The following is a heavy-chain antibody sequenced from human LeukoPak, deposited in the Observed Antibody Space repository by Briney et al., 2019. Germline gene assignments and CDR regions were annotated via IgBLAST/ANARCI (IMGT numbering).Heavy chain of an antibody. CDR2: IYTSGST. J-gene: IGHJ5*02. CDR3: ARDSHSGSYYSWFDP. CDR1: GGSISSYY. D-gene: IGHD1-26*01. V-gene: IGHV4-4*07. Sequence: SETLSLTCTVSGGSISSYYWSRIRQPAGKGLEWIGCIYTSGSTNYNPSLKSRVTMSVDTSKNQFSLKLSSVTAVDTAVYYCARDSHSGSYYSWFDPWGQGTLVTVSS.